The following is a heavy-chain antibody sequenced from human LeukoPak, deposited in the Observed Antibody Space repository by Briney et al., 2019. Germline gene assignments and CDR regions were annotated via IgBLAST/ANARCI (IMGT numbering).Heavy chain of an antibody. CDR2: LSDSGVTT. Sequence: RGGSLRLSCAGSGCTFSGYGMSWVRQAPGKGLEWVSGLSDSGVTTYYADSVKGRFTIFRDNAKNTLYLQMNSLRAEDTAIYYCAKQRGIYMYRPFEDWGQGTLVTVSS. V-gene: IGHV3-23*01. CDR1: GCTFSGYG. CDR3: AKQRGIYMYRPFED. J-gene: IGHJ4*02. D-gene: IGHD2/OR15-2a*01.